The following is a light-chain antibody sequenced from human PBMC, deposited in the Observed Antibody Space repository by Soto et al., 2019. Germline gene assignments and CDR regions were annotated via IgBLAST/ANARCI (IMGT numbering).Light chain of an antibody. J-gene: IGLJ3*02. Sequence: QSVLTQSPSASASLGAAVNLTCTVSSGHSKYAIAWLQHQAEQGPRYLMRLNADGGHVKGDGIPDRFSGSSSGAGRYLTISSLQSEGEAGYYCQTWGTGFWVFGGGTKLTVL. CDR1: SGHSKYA. CDR3: QTWGTGFWV. CDR2: LNADGGH. V-gene: IGLV4-69*01.